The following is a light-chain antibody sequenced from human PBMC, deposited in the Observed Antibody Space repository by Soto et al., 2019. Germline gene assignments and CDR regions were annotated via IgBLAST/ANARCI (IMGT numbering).Light chain of an antibody. J-gene: IGKJ2*01. Sequence: EIVLTQSPGTLSFSPGERATLSCRSSQSVRSNYLAWYQQKPGQAPRILIYGASSRATGIPERFSGSGSGTYFTLIISILEPEDFAVYYCQQYGISPYTFGQGAKLEIK. CDR1: QSVRSNY. CDR3: QQYGISPYT. V-gene: IGKV3-20*01. CDR2: GAS.